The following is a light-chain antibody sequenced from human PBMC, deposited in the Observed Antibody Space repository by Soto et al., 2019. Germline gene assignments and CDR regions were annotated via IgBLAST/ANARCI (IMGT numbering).Light chain of an antibody. CDR1: ESVGSH. CDR3: QQYGNWPPWT. CDR2: GVS. V-gene: IGKV3-15*01. Sequence: DTVMTQSPATLSVSPGETATLSCRASESVGSHLAWYQQKPGQAPRLLIYGVSTRATGIPVRFRGSGSETEFTLTISSLQSDDFAVYYCQQYGNWPPWTFGQGTKVEI. J-gene: IGKJ1*01.